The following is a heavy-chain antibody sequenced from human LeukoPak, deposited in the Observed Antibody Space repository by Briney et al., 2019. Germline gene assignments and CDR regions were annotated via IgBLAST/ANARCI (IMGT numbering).Heavy chain of an antibody. Sequence: PGGSLRLSCAASGFTFSSYWMSWVRQAPGKGLEWVANIKQDGSEKYYVDSVKGRFTISRDNAKNSLYLQMNSLRAEDTAVYYCARDPARLIGAVYNHYYWGQGTLVTVSS. CDR1: GFTFSSYW. CDR3: ARDPARLIGAVYNHYY. J-gene: IGHJ4*02. CDR2: IKQDGSEK. V-gene: IGHV3-7*01. D-gene: IGHD6-13*01.